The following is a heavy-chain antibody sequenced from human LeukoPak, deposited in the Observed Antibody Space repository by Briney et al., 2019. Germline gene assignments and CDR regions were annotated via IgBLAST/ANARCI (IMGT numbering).Heavy chain of an antibody. CDR3: ARSSGHDFDY. Sequence: SETLSLTCTVSSGSLSSFYWNWIRQPAGKGLERVGRIYPSGSTDYNASLKSRVTMSVDTSKKQFSLKLNSVTAADTAVYYCARSSGHDFDYWGQGILVTVSS. V-gene: IGHV4-4*07. CDR2: IYPSGST. D-gene: IGHD5-12*01. CDR1: SGSLSSFY. J-gene: IGHJ4*02.